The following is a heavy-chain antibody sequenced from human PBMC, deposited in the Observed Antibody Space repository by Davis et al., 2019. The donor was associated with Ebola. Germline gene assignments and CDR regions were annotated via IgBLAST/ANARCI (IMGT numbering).Heavy chain of an antibody. Sequence: GGSLRLSCAASGFTFSSYWMSWIRQAPGKGLEWVSYISSSGSTIYYADSVKGRFTISRDNAKNSLYLQMNSLRAEDTAVYYCARAPPVADWGGMDVWGQGTTVTVSS. D-gene: IGHD3/OR15-3a*01. CDR1: GFTFSSYW. V-gene: IGHV3-11*01. CDR2: ISSSGSTI. CDR3: ARAPPVADWGGMDV. J-gene: IGHJ6*02.